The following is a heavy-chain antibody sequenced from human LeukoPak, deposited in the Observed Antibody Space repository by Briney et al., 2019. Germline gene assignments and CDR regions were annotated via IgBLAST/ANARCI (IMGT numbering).Heavy chain of an antibody. J-gene: IGHJ4*02. D-gene: IGHD5-24*01. V-gene: IGHV4-39*01. CDR2: LHYSGTP. CDR1: DDSISTNSYY. CDR3: SRGDDSYKQGNF. Sequence: SETLSLTCTVSDDSISTNSYYWTWIRQPPGKGLEWVASLHYSGTPYYSPSLSSRISIFVDTSNRQFSLQVRSVTASDTAMYYCSRGDDSYKQGNFWGQGTLVTVSS.